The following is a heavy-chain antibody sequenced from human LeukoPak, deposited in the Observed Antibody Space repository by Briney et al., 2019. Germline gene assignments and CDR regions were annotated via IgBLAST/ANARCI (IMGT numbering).Heavy chain of an antibody. V-gene: IGHV3-30-3*01. CDR3: ARSRGVSGYDFAY. CDR1: GFTFSSYT. D-gene: IGHD5-12*01. Sequence: GGSLRLSCAASGFTFSSYTMHWVRQAPGKGLEWVALISYDGSNKYYVDSVKGRFTISRDNSKNTLYLQMNSLRVEDTAVYYCARSRGVSGYDFAYWGQGTLVTVSS. J-gene: IGHJ4*02. CDR2: ISYDGSNK.